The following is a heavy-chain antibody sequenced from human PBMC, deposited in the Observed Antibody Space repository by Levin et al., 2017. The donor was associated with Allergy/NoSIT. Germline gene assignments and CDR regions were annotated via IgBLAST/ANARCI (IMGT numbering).Heavy chain of an antibody. Sequence: SETLSLTCTVSGGSISSSSYYWGWIRQPPGKGLEWIGSIYYSGSTYYNPSLKSRVTISVDTSKNQFSLKLSSVTAADTAVYYCARHRWEMVRGVIGAFDIWGQGTMVTVSS. D-gene: IGHD3-10*01. J-gene: IGHJ3*02. CDR1: GGSISSSSYY. CDR3: ARHRWEMVRGVIGAFDI. CDR2: IYYSGST. V-gene: IGHV4-39*01.